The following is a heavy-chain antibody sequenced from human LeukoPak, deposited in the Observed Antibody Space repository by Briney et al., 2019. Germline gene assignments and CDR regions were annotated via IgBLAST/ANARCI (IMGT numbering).Heavy chain of an antibody. Sequence: ASVKVSCKASGYIFTSYGISWVRQAPGQGLEWMGWISAYNGNTNYAQKLQGRVTMTTDTSTSTAYMELRSLRSDDTAVYYCARPTSIIPASNIYYYYYAMDVWGQGTTVTVSS. CDR1: GYIFTSYG. CDR2: ISAYNGNT. D-gene: IGHD2-2*01. J-gene: IGHJ6*02. V-gene: IGHV1-18*01. CDR3: ARPTSIIPASNIYYYYYAMDV.